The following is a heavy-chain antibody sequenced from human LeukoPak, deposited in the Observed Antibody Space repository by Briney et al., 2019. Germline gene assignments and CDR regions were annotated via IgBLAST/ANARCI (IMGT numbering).Heavy chain of an antibody. CDR2: ICGSGSIT. Sequence: GGSLRLSCAAPGFTFSSHGMSWVRPAPGKGVEWASGICGSGSITYYADSVKGRSTIPRNNCKNTLYLQMNSVRAEDTAVYYCAKDLGYSYGFSDYWGQGTLVTVSS. CDR3: AKDLGYSYGFSDY. V-gene: IGHV3-23*01. J-gene: IGHJ4*02. D-gene: IGHD5-18*01. CDR1: GFTFSSHG.